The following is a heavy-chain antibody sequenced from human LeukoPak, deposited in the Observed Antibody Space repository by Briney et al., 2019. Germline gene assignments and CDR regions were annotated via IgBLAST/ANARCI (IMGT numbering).Heavy chain of an antibody. Sequence: PSETLSLTCAVSGYSISSGYYWGWIRQPPGKGLEWIRSIYHSGSTYYNPSLKSRVTISVDTSKNQFSLKLSSVTAADTAVYYCARLRLGVDAFDIWGQGTMVTVSS. CDR2: IYHSGST. D-gene: IGHD3-16*01. CDR1: GYSISSGYY. V-gene: IGHV4-38-2*01. J-gene: IGHJ3*02. CDR3: ARLRLGVDAFDI.